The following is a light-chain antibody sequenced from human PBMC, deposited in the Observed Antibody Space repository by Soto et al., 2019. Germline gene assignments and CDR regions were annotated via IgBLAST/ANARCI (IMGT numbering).Light chain of an antibody. Sequence: LLRSPSTLSVSKGKRATLSGRASQSVSSNLAWYQQKPGQAPRLLIYGASTRATGIPARFSGSGSGTEFTLTISSLQSEDFAVYYCQHYNNLPITFGQGTLLEI. V-gene: IGKV3-15*01. CDR2: GAS. J-gene: IGKJ5*01. CDR1: QSVSSN. CDR3: QHYNNLPIT.